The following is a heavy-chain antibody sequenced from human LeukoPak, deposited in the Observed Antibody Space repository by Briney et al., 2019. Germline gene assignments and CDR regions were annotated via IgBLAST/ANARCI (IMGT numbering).Heavy chain of an antibody. CDR1: GGSFSGYY. CDR2: INHSGST. CDR3: ARTQSQSGSYRYYFGY. J-gene: IGHJ4*02. Sequence: SETLSLTCAVYGGSFSGYYWSWIRQPPGKGLEWIGEINHSGSTNYNPSLKSRVTISVDTSKNQFSLKLNSVTAADTAVYYCARTQSQSGSYRYYFGYWGQGTLVTVSS. D-gene: IGHD1-26*01. V-gene: IGHV4-34*01.